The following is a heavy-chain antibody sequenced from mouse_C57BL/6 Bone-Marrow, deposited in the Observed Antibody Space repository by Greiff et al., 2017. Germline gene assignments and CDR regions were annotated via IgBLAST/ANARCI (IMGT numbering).Heavy chain of an antibody. Sequence: EVQRVESGPGLVKPSQSLSLTCSVTGYSITSGYYWNWIRQFPGNKLEWMGYISYDGSNNYNPSLKNRISITRDTSKNQFFLKLNSVTTEDTATYYCARGGGTDFDYWGQGTTLTVSS. V-gene: IGHV3-6*01. CDR1: GYSITSGYY. J-gene: IGHJ2*01. D-gene: IGHD3-3*01. CDR2: ISYDGSN. CDR3: ARGGGTDFDY.